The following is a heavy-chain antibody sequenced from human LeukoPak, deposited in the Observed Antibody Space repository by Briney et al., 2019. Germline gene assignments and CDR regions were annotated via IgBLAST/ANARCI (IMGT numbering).Heavy chain of an antibody. CDR1: GFTFSTYS. J-gene: IGHJ4*02. CDR3: AREVGPVDY. CDR2: ISSSNTTI. D-gene: IGHD1-26*01. V-gene: IGHV3-48*01. Sequence: PGGSLRLSCAASGFTFSTYSMNWVRQAPGKGLEWVSYISSSNTTIYYADSVKGRFTISRDNAKNSMYLQMNSLRAEDTAVYYCAREVGPVDYWGQGTLVTVSS.